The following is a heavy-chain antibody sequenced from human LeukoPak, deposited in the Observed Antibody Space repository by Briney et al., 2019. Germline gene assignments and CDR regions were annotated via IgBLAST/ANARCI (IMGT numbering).Heavy chain of an antibody. J-gene: IGHJ6*03. Sequence: GGSLRLSCAASGFTFSSYNMNWVRQAPGEGLEWVSSISSTSRSYIYYADSVKGRFTISRDNAKNSLYLQMNSLRAEDTAVYYCARNQAYDSSGYYYYYYYMDAWGKGTTVTISS. V-gene: IGHV3-21*01. D-gene: IGHD3-22*01. CDR2: ISSTSRSYI. CDR1: GFTFSSYN. CDR3: ARNQAYDSSGYYYYYYYMDA.